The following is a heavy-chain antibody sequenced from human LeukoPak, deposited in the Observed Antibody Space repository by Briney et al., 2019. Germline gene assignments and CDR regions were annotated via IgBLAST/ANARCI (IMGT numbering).Heavy chain of an antibody. V-gene: IGHV4-4*07. D-gene: IGHD6-13*01. CDR3: AGPLLAARDAFDI. J-gene: IGHJ3*02. CDR2: IYTSGST. CDR1: GGSISSYY. Sequence: PSETLSLTCTVSGGSISSYYWSWLRQPAGKGLEWIVRIYTSGSTNSNPSLKSRVTMSVVTSKNQFSLKLSSVTAADTAVYDSAGPLLAARDAFDIWDQGTLFTVSS.